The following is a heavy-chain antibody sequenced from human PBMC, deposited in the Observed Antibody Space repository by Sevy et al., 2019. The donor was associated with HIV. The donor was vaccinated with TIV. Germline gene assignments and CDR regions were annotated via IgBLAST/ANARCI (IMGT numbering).Heavy chain of an antibody. V-gene: IGHV3-7*01. CDR2: INQDGSEI. CDR1: GIRISSDW. CDR3: ARAMGV. Sequence: GGSLRLSCVGAGIRISSDWMNWVHQSPGKGLEWVANINQDGSEIYYVGSVKGRFTISRDNARNSGYLQMHSLSVEDSGVYYCARAMGVWGQGTTVTVSS. J-gene: IGHJ6*02.